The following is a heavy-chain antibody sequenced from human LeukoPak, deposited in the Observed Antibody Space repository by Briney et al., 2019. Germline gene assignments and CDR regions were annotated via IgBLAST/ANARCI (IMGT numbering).Heavy chain of an antibody. V-gene: IGHV1-46*01. D-gene: IGHD1-26*01. CDR1: GYTFTGYY. CDR3: ARGGASIVGATRWYYFDY. CDR2: INPSGGST. Sequence: ASVKVSCKASGYTFTGYYMHWVRQAPGQGLEWMGIINPSGGSTSYAQKFQGRVTMTRDTSTSTVYMELSSLRSEDTAVYYCARGGASIVGATRWYYFDYWGQGTLVTVSS. J-gene: IGHJ4*02.